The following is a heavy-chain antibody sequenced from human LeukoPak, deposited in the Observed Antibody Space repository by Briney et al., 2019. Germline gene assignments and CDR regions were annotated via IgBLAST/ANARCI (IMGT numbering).Heavy chain of an antibody. J-gene: IGHJ4*02. CDR1: GYSISSGYY. Sequence: PSETLSLTCTVSGYSISSGYYWGWIRRPPGKGLEWIGSIYHSGSTYYNPSLKSRVTISVDTSKNQFSLKLTSVTAADTAVYYCARGPGSYNLNYIGYYSDYWGQGTLVTVSS. CDR3: ARGPGSYNLNYIGYYSDY. V-gene: IGHV4-38-2*02. CDR2: IYHSGST. D-gene: IGHD1-7*01.